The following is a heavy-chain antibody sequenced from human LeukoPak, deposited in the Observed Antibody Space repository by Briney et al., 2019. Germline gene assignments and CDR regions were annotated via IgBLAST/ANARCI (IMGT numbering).Heavy chain of an antibody. J-gene: IGHJ4*02. CDR2: ISGSGGST. D-gene: IGHD5-18*01. CDR3: ACRPLNTAMVAFDY. Sequence: GGSLRLSCAASGFTFSSCAMSWVRQAPGKGLEWVSAISGSGGSTYYADSVKGRFTISRDNSKNTLYLQMNSLRAEDTAVYYCACRPLNTAMVAFDYWGQGTLVTVSS. V-gene: IGHV3-23*01. CDR1: GFTFSSCA.